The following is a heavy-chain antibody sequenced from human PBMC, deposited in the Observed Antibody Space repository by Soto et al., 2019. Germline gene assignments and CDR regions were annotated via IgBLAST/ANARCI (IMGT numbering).Heavy chain of an antibody. V-gene: IGHV3-23*01. CDR2: ITASGDST. CDR3: AKRITMVGYYYGLDV. CDR1: GFTFGIYA. Sequence: GGSLRLSCTASGFTFGIYAMTWVRQAPGKGPEWVSAITASGDSTYYADSVQGRFTISRDNSRTTLYLQMNSLRAEDTAVYYCAKRITMVGYYYGLDVWGQGTTVTVSS. J-gene: IGHJ6*02. D-gene: IGHD3-10*02.